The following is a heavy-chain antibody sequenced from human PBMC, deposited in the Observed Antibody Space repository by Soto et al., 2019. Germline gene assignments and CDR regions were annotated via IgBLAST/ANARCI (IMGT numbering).Heavy chain of an antibody. J-gene: IGHJ4*02. Sequence: GGSLRLSCVTSGFTFSDFSLNWVRQAPGKGLEWVSSISSSGNYTFYADSMRGRFTISKDNAKNSLYLQIDSLRAEDTAVYFCARDINDGQIIDYWGQGTLVTVSS. CDR3: ARDINDGQIIDY. D-gene: IGHD2-8*01. V-gene: IGHV3-21*01. CDR2: ISSSGNYT. CDR1: GFTFSDFS.